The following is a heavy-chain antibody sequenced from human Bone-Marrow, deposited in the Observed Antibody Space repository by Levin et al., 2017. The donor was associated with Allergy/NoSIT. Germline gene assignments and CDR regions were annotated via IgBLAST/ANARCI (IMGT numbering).Heavy chain of an antibody. CDR1: AYTFTAYY. CDR3: ARGPGSLTGLLDY. Sequence: GGSLRLSCKASAYTFTAYYMHWVRQAPGQGLEWMGRINPGTGGASYAQKFQGRVTVTRDTSLNIVYLDLSGLTSDDTALYYCARGPGSLTGLLDYWGQGTLVTVSP. V-gene: IGHV1-2*06. J-gene: IGHJ4*02. CDR2: INPGTGGA.